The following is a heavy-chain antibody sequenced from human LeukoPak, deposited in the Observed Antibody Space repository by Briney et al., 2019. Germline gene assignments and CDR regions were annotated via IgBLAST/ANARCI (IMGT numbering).Heavy chain of an antibody. CDR1: GFTVSSNY. Sequence: PGGSLRLSCAASGFTVSSNYMSWVRQAPGKGLEWVSAISGSGGSTYYADSVKGRFTISRDNSKNTLYLQMNSLRAEDTAVYYCAKRGTTAYYFDYWGQGTLVTVSS. J-gene: IGHJ4*02. V-gene: IGHV3-23*01. CDR2: ISGSGGST. D-gene: IGHD1-7*01. CDR3: AKRGTTAYYFDY.